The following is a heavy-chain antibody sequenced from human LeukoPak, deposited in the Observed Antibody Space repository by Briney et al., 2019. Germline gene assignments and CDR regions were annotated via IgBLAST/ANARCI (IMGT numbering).Heavy chain of an antibody. J-gene: IGHJ3*02. CDR1: GYTFTNYD. CDR3: ARVAADDAFDI. D-gene: IGHD2-15*01. V-gene: IGHV1-69*13. CDR2: IIPIFGTA. Sequence: ASVKVSCKTSGYTFTNYDISWVRQAPGQGLEWMGGIIPIFGTANYAQKFQGRVTITADESTSTAYMELSSLRSEDTAVYYCARVAADDAFDIWGQGTMVTVSS.